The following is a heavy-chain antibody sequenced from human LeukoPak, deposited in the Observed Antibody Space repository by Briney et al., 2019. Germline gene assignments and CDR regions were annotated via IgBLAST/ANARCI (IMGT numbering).Heavy chain of an antibody. J-gene: IGHJ5*02. CDR3: ANPPGIAAA. CDR2: ISYDGSNK. CDR1: GFTFSSYG. V-gene: IGHV3-30*18. Sequence: GGALRLSCAASGFTFSSYGMHWVRQAPGKGLEWVAVISYDGSNKYYADSVKGRFTISRDNSKNTLYLQMNSLRAEDTAVYYCANPPGIAAAWGQGTLVTVSS. D-gene: IGHD6-13*01.